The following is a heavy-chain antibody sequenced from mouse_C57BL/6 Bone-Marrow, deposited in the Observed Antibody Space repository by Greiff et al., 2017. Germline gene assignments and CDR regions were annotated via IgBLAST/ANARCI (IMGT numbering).Heavy chain of an antibody. D-gene: IGHD2-4*01. J-gene: IGHJ2*01. CDR3: VRTYDYDGYYFDY. CDR1: GFSFNTYA. CDR2: IRSKSNNYAT. Sequence: EVMLVESGGGLVQPKGSLKLSCAASGFSFNTYAMNWVRQAPGKGLEWVARIRSKSNNYATYYADSVKDRFTISRDDSESMLYLQMNNVKTEDTAMYYCVRTYDYDGYYFDYWGQGTTLTVSS. V-gene: IGHV10-1*01.